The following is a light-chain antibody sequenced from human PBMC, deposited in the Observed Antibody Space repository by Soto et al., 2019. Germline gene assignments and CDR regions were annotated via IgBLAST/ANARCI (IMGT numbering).Light chain of an antibody. CDR3: QQYNRWPPT. J-gene: IGKJ4*01. CDR1: QSLSNN. Sequence: EIVMTQSPATLSVSPGERATLSCRASQSLSNNLAWYQQKVGLAPRLLVYHASTRATGIPARFSGSGSGTNFTPTINSLQPEDFAVYYCQQYNRWPPTFGGGTRVEIK. CDR2: HAS. V-gene: IGKV3-15*01.